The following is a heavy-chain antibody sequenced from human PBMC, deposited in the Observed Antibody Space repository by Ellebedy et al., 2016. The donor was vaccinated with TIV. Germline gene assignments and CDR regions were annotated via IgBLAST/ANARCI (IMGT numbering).Heavy chain of an antibody. J-gene: IGHJ5*02. CDR3: ARLSSFSSRNPPDP. V-gene: IGHV5-10-1*01. Sequence: GESLKISCKGSGYSFPSYWITWVRQMPGKGLEWMGRIDPADSYTNYSPSFQGHVTISIDKSNTTAYLQWGSLKASDTAIYYCARLSSFSSRNPPDPWGQGTLVTVSS. CDR2: IDPADSYT. CDR1: GYSFPSYW. D-gene: IGHD6-13*01.